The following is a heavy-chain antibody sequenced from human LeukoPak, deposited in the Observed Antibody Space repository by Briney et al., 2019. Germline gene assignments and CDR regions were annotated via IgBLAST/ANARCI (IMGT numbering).Heavy chain of an antibody. V-gene: IGHV4-61*02. J-gene: IGHJ5*02. Sequence: ASQTLSLTCTVSGGSITSGSYYWSWIRQPAGKGLEWIGRIYTSGSTSYNPSLKSRVTISVDTSKNQFSLKLSSVTAADTAVYYCARDLGYSSSSGDWFDPWGQGTLVTVSS. CDR3: ARDLGYSSSSGDWFDP. CDR2: IYTSGST. CDR1: GGSITSGSYY. D-gene: IGHD6-6*01.